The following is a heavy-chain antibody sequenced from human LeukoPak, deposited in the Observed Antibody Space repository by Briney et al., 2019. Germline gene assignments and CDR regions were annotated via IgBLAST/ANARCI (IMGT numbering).Heavy chain of an antibody. CDR1: GFTFSSYS. CDR3: AREIVVVGMDV. CDR2: ISSSRYI. J-gene: IGHJ6*02. Sequence: GGSLRLSCAASGFTFSSYSMNWVRQAPGKGLEWVSSISSSRYIYYADSVKGRFTISRDNAKNSLYLQMNSLRAEDTAVYYCAREIVVVGMDVWGQGTTVTVSS. V-gene: IGHV3-21*01. D-gene: IGHD3-22*01.